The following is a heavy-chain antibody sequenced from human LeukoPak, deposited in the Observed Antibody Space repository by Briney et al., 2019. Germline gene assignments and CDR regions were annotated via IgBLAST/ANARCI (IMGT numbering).Heavy chain of an antibody. Sequence: GGSLRLSCSASGFTVSSNYMSWVRQAPGKVLEWVSVIYSGGITYYADSVKGRFTISRDNSKNTPYLQMNSLRAEDTAVYYCARDRRGYYDSSGYAYFDYWGQGTLVTVSS. CDR2: IYSGGIT. D-gene: IGHD3-22*01. CDR3: ARDRRGYYDSSGYAYFDY. V-gene: IGHV3-53*01. J-gene: IGHJ4*02. CDR1: GFTVSSNY.